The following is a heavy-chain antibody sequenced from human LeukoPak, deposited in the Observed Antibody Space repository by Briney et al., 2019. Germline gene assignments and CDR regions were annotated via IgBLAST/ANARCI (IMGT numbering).Heavy chain of an antibody. D-gene: IGHD3-3*01. Sequence: GGSLRLSCAASGFSFSDSYMSWIRQAPGKGLEWVSYISRSGSTIYYADSVRGRFTISRDNAKNLLYLQMNGLRAEDTAVYYCATSGPGAPFDYWGQGTLVTVSS. CDR2: ISRSGSTI. CDR3: ATSGPGAPFDY. V-gene: IGHV3-11*01. J-gene: IGHJ4*02. CDR1: GFSFSDSY.